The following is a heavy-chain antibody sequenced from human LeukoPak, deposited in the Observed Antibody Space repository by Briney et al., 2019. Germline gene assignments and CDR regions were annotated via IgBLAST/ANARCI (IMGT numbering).Heavy chain of an antibody. CDR3: AKKYYYDSSPLDY. D-gene: IGHD3-22*01. V-gene: IGHV4-4*02. CDR2: IYHSGST. CDR1: GGSISSSNW. J-gene: IGHJ4*02. Sequence: PSETLSLTCAVSGGSISSSNWWSWVRQPPGKGLEWIGEIYHSGSTNYNPSLKSRVTISVDKSKNQFSLKLSSVTAEDTAVYYCAKKYYYDSSPLDYWGQGTLVTVSS.